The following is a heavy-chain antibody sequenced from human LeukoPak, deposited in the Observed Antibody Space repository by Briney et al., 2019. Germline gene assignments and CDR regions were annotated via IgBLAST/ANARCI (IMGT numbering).Heavy chain of an antibody. CDR3: ARGAGYCSSTSCYVFDY. D-gene: IGHD2-2*01. V-gene: IGHV1-18*01. J-gene: IGHJ4*02. CDR2: ISAYNGNT. CDR1: GYTSTSYG. Sequence: ASVKVSCKASGYTSTSYGISWVRQAPGQGLEWMGWISAYNGNTNYAQKLQGRVTMTTDTSTSTAYMELRSLRSDDTAVYYCARGAGYCSSTSCYVFDYWGQGTLVTVSS.